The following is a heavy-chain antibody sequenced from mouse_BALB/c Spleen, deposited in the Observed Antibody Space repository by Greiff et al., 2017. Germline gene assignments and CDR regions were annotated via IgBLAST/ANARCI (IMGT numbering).Heavy chain of an antibody. CDR2: INPSNGGT. J-gene: IGHJ3*01. D-gene: IGHD1-1*01. Sequence: QVQLQQPGAELVKPGASVKLSCTASGSTFTSYYMYWVKQRPGQGLEWIGGINPSNGGTNFNEKFKGKAKLTVDESSSTAYVQLSSLTSGDAAVDFCTDYLGSSWEFADGGGGTVVTVSA. CDR1: GSTFTSYY. V-gene: IGHV1S81*02. CDR3: TDYLGSSWEFAD.